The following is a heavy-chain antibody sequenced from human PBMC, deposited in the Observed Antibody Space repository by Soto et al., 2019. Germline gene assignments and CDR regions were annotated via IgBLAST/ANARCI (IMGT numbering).Heavy chain of an antibody. CDR1: GFTFSSYW. CDR3: ARGGVRAHYYYGMDV. J-gene: IGHJ6*02. CDR2: IKQDGSEK. V-gene: IGHV3-7*01. D-gene: IGHD3-3*01. Sequence: EVQLVESGGGLVQPGGSLRLSCAASGFTFSSYWMSWVRQAPGKGLEWVANIKQDGSEKYYVDSVKGRFTISRDNAKNSLYLQRNSLRAEDTAVYYCARGGVRAHYYYGMDVWGQGTTVTVSS.